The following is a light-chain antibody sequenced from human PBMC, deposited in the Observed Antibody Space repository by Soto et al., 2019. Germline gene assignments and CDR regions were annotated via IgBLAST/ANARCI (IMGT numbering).Light chain of an antibody. CDR2: GAS. V-gene: IGKV1-6*01. Sequence: AIPMTQSPSSLSASVGDRVTITCRASQAIRNDLGWYQQKPGKAPNLLIFGASNLQAGVPVRFSASGSGTNFTLTISNLQPEDFASYYCLQDYTYPWTFGQGTK. CDR3: LQDYTYPWT. CDR1: QAIRND. J-gene: IGKJ1*01.